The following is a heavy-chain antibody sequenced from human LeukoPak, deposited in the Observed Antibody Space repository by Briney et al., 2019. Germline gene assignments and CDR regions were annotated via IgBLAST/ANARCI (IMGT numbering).Heavy chain of an antibody. D-gene: IGHD1-20*01. V-gene: IGHV3-23*01. CDR2: ISGSGGST. CDR3: AKDISGIPEGHYYYMDV. Sequence: GGSLRLSCAASGFTFSSYAMSWVRQAPGKGLEWVSAISGSGGSTYYADSVKGRFTISRDNSKNTLYLQMNSLRAEDTAVYYCAKDISGIPEGHYYYMDVWGKGTTVTVSS. CDR1: GFTFSSYA. J-gene: IGHJ6*03.